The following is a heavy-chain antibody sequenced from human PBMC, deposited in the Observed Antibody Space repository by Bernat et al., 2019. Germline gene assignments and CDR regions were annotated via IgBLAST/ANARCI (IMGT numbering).Heavy chain of an antibody. J-gene: IGHJ3*02. V-gene: IGHV3-23*01. CDR3: AKGGPFLRENDAFDI. CDR2: FRGVDEST. CDR1: GFTFSSYA. Sequence: EVHLLESGGGLVQPGGSLRLSCAASGFTFSSYAMSWVRQAPGKGLGWVSTFRGVDESTFYADSVKGRFTISRDNSKNTMYLQMNRLRVEDTAVYYCAKGGPFLRENDAFDIWGQGTMVTVSS. D-gene: IGHD1-26*01.